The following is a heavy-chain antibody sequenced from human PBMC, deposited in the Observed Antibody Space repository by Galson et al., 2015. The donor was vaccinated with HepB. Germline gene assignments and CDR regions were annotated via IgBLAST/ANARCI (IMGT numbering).Heavy chain of an antibody. CDR2: ISGSGGST. Sequence: SLRLSCAASGFTFSSYAMSWVRQAPGKGLEWVSAISGSGGSTYYADSVKGRFTITRDNSKNTLYLQMNSLRAEDTAVYYCAKDLPPNYDILTGWGDAFDIWGQGTMVTVSS. CDR1: GFTFSSYA. D-gene: IGHD3-9*01. CDR3: AKDLPPNYDILTGWGDAFDI. V-gene: IGHV3-23*01. J-gene: IGHJ3*02.